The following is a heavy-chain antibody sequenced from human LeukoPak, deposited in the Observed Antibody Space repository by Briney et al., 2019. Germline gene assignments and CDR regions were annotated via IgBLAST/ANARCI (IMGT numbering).Heavy chain of an antibody. Sequence: SETLSLTCTVSGGSISSYYWSWIRQPPGKGLEWIGYIYCSGSTNYNPSLKSRVTISVDTSKNQFSLKLSSVTAADTAVYYCARVNFDWLSADYYGMDVWGKGTTVTVSS. D-gene: IGHD3-9*01. CDR3: ARVNFDWLSADYYGMDV. J-gene: IGHJ6*04. CDR2: IYCSGST. CDR1: GGSISSYY. V-gene: IGHV4-59*01.